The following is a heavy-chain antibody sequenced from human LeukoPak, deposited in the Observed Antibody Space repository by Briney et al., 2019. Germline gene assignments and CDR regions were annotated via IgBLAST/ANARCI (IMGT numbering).Heavy chain of an antibody. CDR2: IHPNDAST. Sequence: GESLKISCKASGYSFASYWNGWVRQMSGKGLEWMAIIHPNDASTIYSPSFQGQVTISADKSISTAYLQWSTLKASDTAIYYCARHNNWGFDYWDRGTLLTVSS. CDR3: ARHNNWGFDY. J-gene: IGHJ4*02. CDR1: GYSFASYW. V-gene: IGHV5-51*01. D-gene: IGHD7-27*01.